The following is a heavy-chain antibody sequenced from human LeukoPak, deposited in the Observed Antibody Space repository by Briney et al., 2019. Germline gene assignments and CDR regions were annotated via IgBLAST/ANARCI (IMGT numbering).Heavy chain of an antibody. CDR3: ARDDSSGYYGQARDYYYYCGMDV. CDR2: IITILDIA. J-gene: IGHJ6*02. Sequence: ASVKVSCKASGGTFSSYAISWVRQAPGQGPEWMGRIITILDIANYAQKFQGRVTITADKSTSTAYMELCSLRSEDTAVYYCARDDSSGYYGQARDYYYYCGMDVWGQGTTVTVSS. CDR1: GGTFSSYA. D-gene: IGHD3-22*01. V-gene: IGHV1-69*04.